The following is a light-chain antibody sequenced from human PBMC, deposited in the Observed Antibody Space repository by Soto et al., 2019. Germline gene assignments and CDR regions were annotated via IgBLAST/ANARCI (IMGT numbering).Light chain of an antibody. CDR2: EVS. J-gene: IGLJ2*01. CDR3: YSYVGSIS. CDR1: SSDVGSHNF. V-gene: IGLV2-23*02. Sequence: QSALTQPASVSGSPGQSITISCTGTSSDVGSHNFVSWYQQHPGKAPELIIYEVSTRPSGVSYRFSGSKSGNTASLTISGLKAEDEADYYCYSYVGSISFGGGTKLTVL.